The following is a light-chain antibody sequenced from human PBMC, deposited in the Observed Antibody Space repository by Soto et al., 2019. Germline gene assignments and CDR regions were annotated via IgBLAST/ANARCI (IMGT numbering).Light chain of an antibody. V-gene: IGKV1-33*01. J-gene: IGKJ4*01. CDR1: QDIGNF. Sequence: DIHMTQSPSSLSASVGDRVTITCQASQDIGNFLNWYQQKPVKAPKLLIYDASNLETGVPSRFSVSGSGSDFSFTISSLQPEDIATYYCHQYENLPLTFGGGTKVEI. CDR2: DAS. CDR3: HQYENLPLT.